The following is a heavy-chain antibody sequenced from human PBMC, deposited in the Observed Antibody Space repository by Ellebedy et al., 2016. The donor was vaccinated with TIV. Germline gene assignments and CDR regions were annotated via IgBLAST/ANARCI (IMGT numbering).Heavy chain of an antibody. V-gene: IGHV3-48*01. D-gene: IGHD7-27*01. CDR1: GFSFSNYS. CDR2: IRSDSRTI. J-gene: IGHJ4*02. Sequence: PGGSLRLSCEASGFSFSNYSMNWVRQAPGKGLEWLSYIRSDSRTIYYADSVKGRFTISRDNAGNSLFLQMNSLRAEDTAVYYCTTELTGDRWYWGQGTLVAVSS. CDR3: TTELTGDRWY.